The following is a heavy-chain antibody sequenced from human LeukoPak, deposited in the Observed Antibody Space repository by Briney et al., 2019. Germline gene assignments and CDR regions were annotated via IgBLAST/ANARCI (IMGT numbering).Heavy chain of an antibody. V-gene: IGHV3-74*01. J-gene: IGHJ4*02. CDR2: IHSDGSST. D-gene: IGHD3-16*01. CDR3: VRDRYYVPDY. Sequence: GGSLRLYCAASGFTFSSTWMHWFRQAQGKGPVWVSRIHSDGSSTIYADSVKGRFTISRDNARNTLYLQMNSLRAEDTAVYYCVRDRYYVPDYWGQGTLVTVSS. CDR1: GFTFSSTW.